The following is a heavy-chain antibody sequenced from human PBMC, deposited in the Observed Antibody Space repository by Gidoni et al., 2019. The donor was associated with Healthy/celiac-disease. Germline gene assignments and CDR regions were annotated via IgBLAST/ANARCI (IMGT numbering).Heavy chain of an antibody. CDR1: GGTFSSYA. CDR3: ARAAVRLVGATSGMDV. CDR2: IIPIFGTA. Sequence: QVQLVQSGAEVKKPGSSVKVSCKASGGTFSSYAISGVRQAPGQGLEWMGGIIPIFGTANYAQKFQGRVTITADKSTSTAYMELSSLRSEDTAVYYCARAAVRLVGATSGMDVWGQGTTVTVSS. J-gene: IGHJ6*02. D-gene: IGHD1-26*01. V-gene: IGHV1-69*06.